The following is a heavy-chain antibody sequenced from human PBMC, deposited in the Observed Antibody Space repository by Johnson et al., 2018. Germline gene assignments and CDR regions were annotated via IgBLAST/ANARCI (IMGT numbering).Heavy chain of an antibody. V-gene: IGHV3-21*01. CDR1: GFTFSSYS. CDR3: ARQPGPAPPTVTTIFFDI. D-gene: IGHD1-7*01. Sequence: VQLVQSGGGLVKPGGSLRLSCAASGFTFSSYSMNWVRQAPGKGLEWVSSISSSSSYIYYADSVKGRFTISRANAKNSLYLQMNSLRAEDTAVYYCARQPGPAPPTVTTIFFDIWGQGTMVTVSS. J-gene: IGHJ3*02. CDR2: ISSSSSYI.